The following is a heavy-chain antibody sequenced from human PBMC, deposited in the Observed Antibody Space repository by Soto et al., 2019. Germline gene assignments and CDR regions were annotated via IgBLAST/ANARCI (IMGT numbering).Heavy chain of an antibody. D-gene: IGHD3-22*01. J-gene: IGHJ4*02. V-gene: IGHV5-51*01. CDR1: GYSFTSYW. CDR2: IYPGDSDT. Sequence: GESLKISCKGSGYSFTSYWIGWVRQMPGKGLEWMGIIYPGDSDTRYSPSFQGQVTISADKSISTAYLQWSSLKASDTAMYYCARHKTNNYYDSSGYFHYFDYWGQGTLVTVSS. CDR3: ARHKTNNYYDSSGYFHYFDY.